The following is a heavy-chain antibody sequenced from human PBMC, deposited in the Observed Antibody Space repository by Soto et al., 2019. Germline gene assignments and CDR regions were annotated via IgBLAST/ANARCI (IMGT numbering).Heavy chain of an antibody. CDR2: IWYDGSNK. J-gene: IGHJ3*02. Sequence: QVQLVESGGGVVQPGRSLRLSCAASGFTFSSYGMHWVRQATGKGLEWVAVIWYDGSNKYYADSVKGRFTISRDNSKNTLSLQMNSLRAEDTAVYYCARDDSDAFDIWGQGTMVTVSS. D-gene: IGHD3-22*01. CDR3: ARDDSDAFDI. V-gene: IGHV3-33*01. CDR1: GFTFSSYG.